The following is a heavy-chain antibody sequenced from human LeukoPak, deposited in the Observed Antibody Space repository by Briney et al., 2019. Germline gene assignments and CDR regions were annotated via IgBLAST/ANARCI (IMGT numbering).Heavy chain of an antibody. CDR3: ASNGSYYFDY. CDR2: IYHSGST. CDR1: GGSISSGGYS. J-gene: IGHJ4*02. Sequence: SQTLSLTCAVSGGSISSGGYSWSWIRQPPGKGLEWIGYIYHSGSTYYNPSLKSRVTISVDRSKNQFSLKLSSVTAADTAVYYCASNGSYYFDYWGQGTLVTVSS. D-gene: IGHD1-26*01. V-gene: IGHV4-30-2*01.